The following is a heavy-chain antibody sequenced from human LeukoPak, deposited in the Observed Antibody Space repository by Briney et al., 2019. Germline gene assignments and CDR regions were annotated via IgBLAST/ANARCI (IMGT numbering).Heavy chain of an antibody. CDR3: ATDAAYGYDRFDH. CDR2: IKEDGSDK. CDR1: GFTFSSYW. Sequence: PGGSLRLSCAASGFTFSSYWMSWVRQAPGKGLEWVANIKEDGSDKNYVVSMEGRFTISRDNAKNSLYLQMNSVRVEDTAVYYCATDAAYGYDRFDHWGQGTQVTVSS. V-gene: IGHV3-7*01. D-gene: IGHD2-15*01. J-gene: IGHJ4*02.